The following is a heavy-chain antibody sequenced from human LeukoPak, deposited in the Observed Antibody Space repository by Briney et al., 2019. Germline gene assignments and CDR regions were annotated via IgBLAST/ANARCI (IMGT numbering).Heavy chain of an antibody. CDR3: GKERWGYCSSAGCPLFDS. CDR1: GFTVSSNY. Sequence: GSLRLSCAASGFTVSSNYMSWVRQAPGKGLEWVSVIYSGGSTYYADSVKGRFTISRDNPKNTLYLQMNTLSAEDTAVYYCGKERWGYCSSAGCPLFDSWGQGTLITVSS. J-gene: IGHJ4*02. CDR2: IYSGGST. V-gene: IGHV3-53*05. D-gene: IGHD2-2*01.